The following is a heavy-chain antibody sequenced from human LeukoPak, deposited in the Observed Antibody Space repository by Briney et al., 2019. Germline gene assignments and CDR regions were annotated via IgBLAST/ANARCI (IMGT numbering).Heavy chain of an antibody. CDR3: ARTFFGVVTYFDY. V-gene: IGHV4-39*07. J-gene: IGHJ4*02. Sequence: MPSETLSLTCTVSGGSISSSIYYWGWIRQPPGKGLEWIGSIYYSGSTYYNPSLKSRVIISVATSKNQFSLKLSSVTAADTAVYYCARTFFGVVTYFDYWGQGTLVTVSS. CDR2: IYYSGST. D-gene: IGHD3-3*01. CDR1: GGSISSSIYY.